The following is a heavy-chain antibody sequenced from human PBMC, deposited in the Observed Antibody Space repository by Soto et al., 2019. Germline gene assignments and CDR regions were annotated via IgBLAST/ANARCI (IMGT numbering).Heavy chain of an antibody. CDR3: AKYMSSSVAGADFDY. CDR1: GFTFDDYT. D-gene: IGHD6-19*01. V-gene: IGHV3-43*01. Sequence: EVQLVESGGVVVQPGGSLRLSCAASGFTFDDYTMHWVRQAPGKGLEWVSLISWDGGSTYYADSVKGRFTISRDNSKNSLYLQMNSLRTDDTALYYCAKYMSSSVAGADFDYWGQGTLVTVSS. CDR2: ISWDGGST. J-gene: IGHJ4*02.